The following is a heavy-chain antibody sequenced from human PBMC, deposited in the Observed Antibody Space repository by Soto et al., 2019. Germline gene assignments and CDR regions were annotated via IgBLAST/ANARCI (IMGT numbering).Heavy chain of an antibody. D-gene: IGHD5-12*01. CDR1: GYTFTGYY. Sequence: ASVKVSCKASGYTFTGYYMHWVRQAPGQGLEWMGWINPNSGGTNYAQKFQGWVTMTRDTSISTAYMELSRLRSDDTAVYYCAGSGYDQGNWFDPWGQGTLVTVSS. CDR2: INPNSGGT. CDR3: AGSGYDQGNWFDP. J-gene: IGHJ5*02. V-gene: IGHV1-2*04.